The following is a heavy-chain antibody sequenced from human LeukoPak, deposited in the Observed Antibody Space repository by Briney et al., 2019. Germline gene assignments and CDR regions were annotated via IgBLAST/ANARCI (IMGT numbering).Heavy chain of an antibody. CDR1: GGTFSSYA. CDR3: AYSGSRDWFDP. J-gene: IGHJ5*02. V-gene: IGHV1-69*04. D-gene: IGHD1-26*01. CDR2: IIPILGIA. Sequence: SVKVSCKASGGTFSSYAISLVRQAPGQGLEWMGRIIPILGIANYAQKFQGRVTITADKSTSTAYMELSSLRSEDTAVYYCAYSGSRDWFDPWGQGTLVTVSS.